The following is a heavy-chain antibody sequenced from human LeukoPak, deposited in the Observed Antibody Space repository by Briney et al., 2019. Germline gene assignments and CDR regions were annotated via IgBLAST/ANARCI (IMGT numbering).Heavy chain of an antibody. CDR3: ATSRGSSTSCYDY. CDR1: GYTFTSYD. J-gene: IGHJ4*02. Sequence: GASVKVSCKASGYTFTSYDINWVRQATGQGLEWMGWMNPNSGNTGYAQKFQGRVTITRNTSISTAYMELSSLRSEDTAVYYSATSRGSSTSCYDYWGQGTLVTVSS. D-gene: IGHD2-2*01. V-gene: IGHV1-8*03. CDR2: MNPNSGNT.